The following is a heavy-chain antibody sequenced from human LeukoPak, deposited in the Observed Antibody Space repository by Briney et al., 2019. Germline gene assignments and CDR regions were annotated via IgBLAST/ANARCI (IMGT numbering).Heavy chain of an antibody. CDR3: VRDTSGSY. V-gene: IGHV3-74*01. J-gene: IGHJ4*02. CDR2: INSDGSYI. D-gene: IGHD2-8*01. Sequence: PGGSLRLSCAASGFTFSSYWMSWVRQAPGKGLVWVSHINSDGSYITYADSVKGRFTISRENAKNTLYLQMNSLRAEDTAVYYCVRDTSGSYWGQGTLVTVSS. CDR1: GFTFSSYW.